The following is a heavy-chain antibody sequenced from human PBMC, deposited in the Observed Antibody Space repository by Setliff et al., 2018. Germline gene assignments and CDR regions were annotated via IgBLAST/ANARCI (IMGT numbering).Heavy chain of an antibody. Sequence: SETLSLTCAVYGESFSGHYWSWIRQPPGKGLEWIGTIYYSGLTYYTPSLRSRATISVDTSKNRFSLQLNSVTAADTAVYYCAGYQGSGSNYKVVNWFDPWGQGTLVTVSS. CDR2: IYYSGLT. CDR3: AGYQGSGSNYKVVNWFDP. D-gene: IGHD3-10*01. CDR1: GESFSGHY. V-gene: IGHV4-34*01. J-gene: IGHJ5*02.